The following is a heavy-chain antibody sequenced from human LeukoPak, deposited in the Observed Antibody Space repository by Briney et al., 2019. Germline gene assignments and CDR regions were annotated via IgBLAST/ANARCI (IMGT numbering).Heavy chain of an antibody. J-gene: IGHJ4*02. CDR2: ISAYNGNT. CDR1: GYTFTSYG. D-gene: IGHD6-13*01. V-gene: IGHV1-18*01. CDR3: ARLFIAAAALSY. Sequence: RWASVTVSCKASGYTFTSYGISWVRQAPGQGLEWMGWISAYNGNTNYAQKLQGRVTMTTDTSTSTAYMELRSLRSDDTAVYYCARLFIAAAALSYWGQGTLVTVSS.